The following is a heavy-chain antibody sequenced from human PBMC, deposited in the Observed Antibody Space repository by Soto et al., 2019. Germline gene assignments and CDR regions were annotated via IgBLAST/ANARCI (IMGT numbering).Heavy chain of an antibody. J-gene: IGHJ4*02. V-gene: IGHV3-15*01. Sequence: LRISCVVSVFTFSNVWMSWVRQAPGKGLEWVGRIKSKTDGGTTNYAAPVKGRFTISRDDSKNTLYLQMNSLKTEDTAVYFCSTAPISLWGQGTLVTVSS. CDR1: VFTFSNVW. CDR3: STAPISL. CDR2: IKSKTDGGTT.